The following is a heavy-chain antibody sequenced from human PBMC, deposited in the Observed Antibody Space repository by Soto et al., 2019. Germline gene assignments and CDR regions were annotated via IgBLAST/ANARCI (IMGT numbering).Heavy chain of an antibody. Sequence: QVQLVQSGAEVKKPGASVKVSCKPSGYTFTGYPIHWVRQAPGQGLEWMGWINAGNGNTKYPQKFQGRVTITRDTSASTAYMELSSLTSEDTAVYYCARDWARAEDVWGQGTTVTVSS. J-gene: IGHJ6*02. CDR2: INAGNGNT. CDR3: ARDWARAEDV. V-gene: IGHV1-3*01. CDR1: GYTFTGYP. D-gene: IGHD7-27*01.